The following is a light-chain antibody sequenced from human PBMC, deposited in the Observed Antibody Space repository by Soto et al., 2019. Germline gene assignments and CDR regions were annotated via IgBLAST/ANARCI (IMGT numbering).Light chain of an antibody. V-gene: IGKV3-20*01. CDR2: GAS. CDR1: QSVSNNY. Sequence: EIVMTQAPGTLSLSPVARATLSCSSSQSVSNNYLAWYQQKPGQAPRLLIYGASNRATGIPDRFSGSGSGTDFTLTISRLEPEDFAVYYCQQFSSYPLTFGGGTKVDIK. J-gene: IGKJ4*01. CDR3: QQFSSYPLT.